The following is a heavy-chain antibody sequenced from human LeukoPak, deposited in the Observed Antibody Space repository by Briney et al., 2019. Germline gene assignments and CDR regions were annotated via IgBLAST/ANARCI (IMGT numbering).Heavy chain of an antibody. CDR3: VRVGYDLYEAFDI. CDR2: INSDGSST. D-gene: IGHD3-3*01. Sequence: PGGSLRLSCAASGFTFSSYWMHWVRQAPGKGLVWVSRINSDGSSTSYADSVKGRFTISRDNAKNTLYLQMNSLRAEDTAVYYCVRVGYDLYEAFDIWGQGTMVTVSS. J-gene: IGHJ3*02. CDR1: GFTFSSYW. V-gene: IGHV3-74*01.